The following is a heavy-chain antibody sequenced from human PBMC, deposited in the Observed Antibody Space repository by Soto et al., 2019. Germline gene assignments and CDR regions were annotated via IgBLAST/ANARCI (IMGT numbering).Heavy chain of an antibody. D-gene: IGHD6-19*01. J-gene: IGHJ4*02. Sequence: QVQLQESGPGLVKPSETLSLTCTVSGASISGYYWDLIRQPPGKGLEWIGYIHSSGSTSYNPSLKSRVYLSIDTSKNQFSLRLTSVTAADTAVYYCARQASGWGHFDNWGLGSLVTVSS. CDR1: GASISGYY. V-gene: IGHV4-4*09. CDR3: ARQASGWGHFDN. CDR2: IHSSGST.